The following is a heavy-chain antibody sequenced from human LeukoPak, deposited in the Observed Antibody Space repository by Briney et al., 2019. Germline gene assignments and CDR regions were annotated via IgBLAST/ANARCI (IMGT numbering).Heavy chain of an antibody. Sequence: ASVKVSCKASGYTFTGYYMHWVRQAPGQGLEWMGWINPNSGGTNYAQKFQGRVTMTRDTSISTAYMELSRLRSDDTAVYFCARVSEGGYYYGFYYWGEGTLVTVSS. D-gene: IGHD3-22*01. CDR1: GYTFTGYY. CDR3: ARVSEGGYYYGFYY. V-gene: IGHV1-2*02. CDR2: INPNSGGT. J-gene: IGHJ4*02.